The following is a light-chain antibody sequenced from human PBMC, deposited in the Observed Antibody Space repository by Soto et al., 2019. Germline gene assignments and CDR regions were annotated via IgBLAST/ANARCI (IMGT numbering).Light chain of an antibody. CDR3: QQGNSLPCT. Sequence: DIQMTQSPSAVSASIGDSVTITCRASQNISTWLVWYQQKPGKAPQLLIYAASSLQTGVPSRFSGSGSGTDFTLTISSLQPEDSATYYCQQGNSLPCTFGQGNTLEI. J-gene: IGKJ2*02. V-gene: IGKV1-12*01. CDR2: AAS. CDR1: QNISTW.